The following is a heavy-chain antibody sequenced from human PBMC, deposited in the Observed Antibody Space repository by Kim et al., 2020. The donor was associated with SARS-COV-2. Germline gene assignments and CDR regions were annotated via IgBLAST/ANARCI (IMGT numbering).Heavy chain of an antibody. CDR1: GFTFSSYG. CDR3: ARDEGDSSSWYQRLRAYYYYYYGMDV. Sequence: GGSLRLSCAASGFTFSSYGMHWVRQAPGKGLEWVAVISYDGSNKYYADSVKGRFTISRDNSKNTLYLQMNSLRAEDTAVYYCARDEGDSSSWYQRLRAYYYYYYGMDVWGQGTTVTVSS. V-gene: IGHV3-33*05. J-gene: IGHJ6*02. CDR2: ISYDGSNK. D-gene: IGHD6-13*01.